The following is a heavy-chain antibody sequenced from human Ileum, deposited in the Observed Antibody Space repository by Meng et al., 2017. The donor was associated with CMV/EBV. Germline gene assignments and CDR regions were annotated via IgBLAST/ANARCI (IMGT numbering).Heavy chain of an antibody. Sequence: ASVKVSCKASGYTFTSYYMHWVRQAPGQGLEWMGIINPSGGSTIYAQKFQGRVTMTRDTSTSTVYMELSSLRSEDTAVYYCSRDLITIFGVVTPGSMDVWGQGTTVTVSS. D-gene: IGHD3-3*01. V-gene: IGHV1-46*01. CDR1: GYTFTSYY. CDR3: SRDLITIFGVVTPGSMDV. CDR2: INPSGGST. J-gene: IGHJ6*02.